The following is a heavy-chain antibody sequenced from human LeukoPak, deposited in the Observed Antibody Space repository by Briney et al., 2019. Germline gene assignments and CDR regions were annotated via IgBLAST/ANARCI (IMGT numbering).Heavy chain of an antibody. CDR3: ARGSVWYGDSGKIDY. CDR2: INSDGSST. D-gene: IGHD4-17*01. CDR1: GFTFSSYW. Sequence: GGSLRLSCAASGFTFSSYWMHWVRQAPGKGLVWVSRINSDGSSTSYADSVKGRFTISRDNAKNTLYLQMNSLRAEDTAVYYCARGSVWYGDSGKIDYWGQGTLVTVSS. J-gene: IGHJ4*02. V-gene: IGHV3-74*01.